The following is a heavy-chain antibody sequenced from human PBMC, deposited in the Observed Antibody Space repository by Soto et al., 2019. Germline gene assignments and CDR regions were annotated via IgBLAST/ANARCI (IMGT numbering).Heavy chain of an antibody. J-gene: IGHJ4*02. CDR2: IYYSGST. V-gene: IGHV4-31*11. Sequence: TLSLTCAVSGGSISSGGYYWSWIRQHPGKGLEWIGYIYYSGSTYYNPSLKSRVTISVDTSKNQFSLKLSSVTAEDTAVYYCAKGWSDYFDCWGQGALVTVSS. CDR1: GGSISSGGYY. CDR3: AKGWSDYFDC. D-gene: IGHD3-3*01.